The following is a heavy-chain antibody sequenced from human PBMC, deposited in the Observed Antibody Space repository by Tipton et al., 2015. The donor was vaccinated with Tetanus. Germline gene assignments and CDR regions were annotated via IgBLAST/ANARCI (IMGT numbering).Heavy chain of an antibody. Sequence: TLSLTCTVSGGSISPYYWSWIRQPAGRGLEWIGRVYNSGSTDYNPSLKSRLAMSLDTSKNQFSLKLSSVTAADTAVYYCARGRERCRGTNCHRATDYWGQGTLVTVSS. CDR2: VYNSGST. D-gene: IGHD2-2*01. CDR3: ARGRERCRGTNCHRATDY. CDR1: GGSISPYY. J-gene: IGHJ4*02. V-gene: IGHV4-4*07.